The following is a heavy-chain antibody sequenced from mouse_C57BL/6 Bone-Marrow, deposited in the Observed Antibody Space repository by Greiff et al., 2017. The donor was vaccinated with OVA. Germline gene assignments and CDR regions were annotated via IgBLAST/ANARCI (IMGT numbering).Heavy chain of an antibody. CDR2: IRSKSSNYAT. V-gene: IGHV10-3*01. CDR3: VRDPSTVDEGDAMDY. Sequence: EVKLVESGGGLVQPKGSLKLSCAASGFTFNTYAMPWVRQAPGKGLDWVARIRSKSSNYATYYADSVKDRFTISRDDSQSMLYLQMNNLKTEDTAMYYCVRDPSTVDEGDAMDYWGQGTSVTVSS. CDR1: GFTFNTYA. D-gene: IGHD1-1*01. J-gene: IGHJ4*01.